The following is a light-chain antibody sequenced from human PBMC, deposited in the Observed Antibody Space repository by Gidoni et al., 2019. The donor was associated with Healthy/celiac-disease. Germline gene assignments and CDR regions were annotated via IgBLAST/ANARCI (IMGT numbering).Light chain of an antibody. CDR2: KAS. CDR3: QQYNSYSCS. CDR1: QSISSW. V-gene: IGKV1-5*03. Sequence: DIQMTPSPSTLSASVGDRVTITCRASQSISSWLAWYQQKPGKAPKLLIYKASSLESGVPSRFSGSGSGTEFTLTISSLQPDDFATYYCQQYNSYSCSFXQXTKLEIK. J-gene: IGKJ2*04.